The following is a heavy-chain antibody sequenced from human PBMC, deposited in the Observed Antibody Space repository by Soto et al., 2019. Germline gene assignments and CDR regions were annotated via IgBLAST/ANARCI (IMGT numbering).Heavy chain of an antibody. V-gene: IGHV3-33*06. Sequence: QVQLVESGGGVVQPGRSLRLSCAASGFTFSTYGMHWVRQAPGKGLEWVALVWYDGSNEYYEDSVKGRFTISRDNSNNTLYLQMNSLRDEDTAVYYCAKFEGHPLEYWYLDFWGRGTLVTVSS. CDR3: AKFEGHPLEYWYLDF. J-gene: IGHJ2*01. CDR1: GFTFSTYG. D-gene: IGHD1-1*01. CDR2: VWYDGSNE.